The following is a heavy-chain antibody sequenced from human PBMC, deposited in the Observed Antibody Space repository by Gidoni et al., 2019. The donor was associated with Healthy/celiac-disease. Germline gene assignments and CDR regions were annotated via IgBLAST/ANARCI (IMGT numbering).Heavy chain of an antibody. V-gene: IGHV3-66*01. CDR1: GFTVSSNY. Sequence: EVQLVASGGGLVQPGGSLRLSCAASGFTVSSNYMSWVRQAPGKGLEWVSVIYSGGSTYYADSVKGRFTISRDNSKNTLYLQMNSLRAEDTAVYYCARGAKDFWSGDYLDYWGQGTLVTVSS. CDR2: IYSGGST. CDR3: ARGAKDFWSGDYLDY. J-gene: IGHJ4*02. D-gene: IGHD3-3*01.